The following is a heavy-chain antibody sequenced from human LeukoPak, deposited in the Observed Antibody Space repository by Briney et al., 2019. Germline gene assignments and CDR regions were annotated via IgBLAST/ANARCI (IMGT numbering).Heavy chain of an antibody. Sequence: GGSLRLSCAASGFTFDDYGMSWVRQAPGKGLEWVSGINWNGGSTGYADSVKGRFTISRDNSKNTLYLQMNSLRAEDTAVYYCAKGDGYIQYYFDYWGQGTLVTVSS. V-gene: IGHV3-20*04. D-gene: IGHD5-24*01. CDR3: AKGDGYIQYYFDY. J-gene: IGHJ4*02. CDR2: INWNGGST. CDR1: GFTFDDYG.